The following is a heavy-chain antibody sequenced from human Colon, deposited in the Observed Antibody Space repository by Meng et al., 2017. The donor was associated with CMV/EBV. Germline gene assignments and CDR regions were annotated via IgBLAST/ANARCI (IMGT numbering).Heavy chain of an antibody. CDR3: AHIDPYYDFRSGYSTGWFDP. V-gene: IGHV2-5*01. Sequence: SGPTLVKPTQTLTLTCTFSGFSLSTRGVGVGWIRQPPGKALEWLALIYWNDDKRYSPSLKSRLTITKDTSKNQVVLTMTNVDPVDTATYYCAHIDPYYDFRSGYSTGWFDPWGQGTLVTVSS. J-gene: IGHJ5*02. D-gene: IGHD3-3*01. CDR2: IYWNDDK. CDR1: GFSLSTRGVG.